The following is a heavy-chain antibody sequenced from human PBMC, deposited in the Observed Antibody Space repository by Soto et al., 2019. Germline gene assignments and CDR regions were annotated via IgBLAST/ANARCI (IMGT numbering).Heavy chain of an antibody. V-gene: IGHV4-59*01. CDR3: ARDFFSGGVFDI. Sequence: SETLYLTCTVSGSSISSYSFSLIRLPPGKGLEWIGYMYYSGSTNYNPSLKSRVTISVDTSKNPFSLKLSSVTAADTAVYYCARDFFSGGVFDIWGQGTMVT. D-gene: IGHD2-8*01. CDR1: GSSISSYS. CDR2: MYYSGST. J-gene: IGHJ3*02.